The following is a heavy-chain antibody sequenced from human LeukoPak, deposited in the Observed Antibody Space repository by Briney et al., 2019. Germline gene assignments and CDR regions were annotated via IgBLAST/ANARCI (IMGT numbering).Heavy chain of an antibody. V-gene: IGHV3-30*18. CDR2: ISYDGSNK. Sequence: GGPLRLSCAASRFTFRSYGMHWVRQAPGKGLEWVTHISYDGSNKYYRESVRGRFTISRDNSKNMLYLQMDSLRPEDTAVYYCANWDGDKSAYDTWGQGTMVTVSS. J-gene: IGHJ3*02. CDR3: ANWDGDKSAYDT. CDR1: RFTFRSYG. D-gene: IGHD3-10*01.